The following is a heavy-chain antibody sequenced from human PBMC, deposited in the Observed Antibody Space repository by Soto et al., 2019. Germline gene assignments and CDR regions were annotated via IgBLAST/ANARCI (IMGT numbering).Heavy chain of an antibody. J-gene: IGHJ6*02. CDR1: GGSISSGGYY. V-gene: IGHV4-31*03. CDR2: IYYSGST. CDR3: ARDRPHYGDYAFNNPRYYYGMDV. D-gene: IGHD4-17*01. Sequence: QVQLQESGPGLVKPSQTLSLTCTVSGGSISSGGYYWSWIRQHPGKGLEWIGYIYYSGSTYYNPSLKSRVTISVDTSKNQFSLKLSSVTAADTAVYYCARDRPHYGDYAFNNPRYYYGMDVWGQGTTVTVSS.